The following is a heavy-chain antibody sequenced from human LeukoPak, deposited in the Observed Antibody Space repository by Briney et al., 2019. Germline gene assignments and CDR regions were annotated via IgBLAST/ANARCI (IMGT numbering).Heavy chain of an antibody. J-gene: IGHJ4*02. Sequence: SQTLSLTCTVSGGSISSGGYYWSWIRQHPGKGLEWIGYIYYSGSTYYNPSLKSRVTISVDTSKNQFSLKLSSVTAADTAVYYCARVGIISEPTATFYFDYWGQGTLVTVSS. D-gene: IGHD1-1*01. CDR1: GGSISSGGYY. CDR2: IYYSGST. CDR3: ARVGIISEPTATFYFDY. V-gene: IGHV4-31*03.